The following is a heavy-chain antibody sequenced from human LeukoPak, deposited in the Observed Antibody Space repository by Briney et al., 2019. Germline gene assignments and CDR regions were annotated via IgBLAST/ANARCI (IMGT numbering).Heavy chain of an antibody. CDR3: ATGYSSSWYEAFDI. Sequence: SVKVSCKASGGTFSSYAISWVRQAPGQGLEWMGGIIPIFGTANYAQKFQGRVTIITDESTSTAYMELSSLRSEDTAVYYCATGYSSSWYEAFDIWGQGTMVTVSS. V-gene: IGHV1-69*05. CDR1: GGTFSSYA. CDR2: IIPIFGTA. J-gene: IGHJ3*02. D-gene: IGHD6-13*01.